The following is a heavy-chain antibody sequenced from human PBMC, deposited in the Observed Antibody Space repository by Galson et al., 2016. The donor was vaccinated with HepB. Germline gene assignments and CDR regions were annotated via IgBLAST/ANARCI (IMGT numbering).Heavy chain of an antibody. CDR3: ARFPSGYPVTDH. J-gene: IGHJ4*02. CDR1: GFIFSTHS. V-gene: IGHV3-21*01. CDR2: ISDTSRYI. Sequence: SLRLSCAASGFIFSTHSMNWVRQAPGEGLEWVSSISDTSRYIFYAESVKGRFTISRDNAKNSLYLQMNSLRVEDTAVYYCARFPSGYPVTDHWGQGTLVTVSS. D-gene: IGHD3-22*01.